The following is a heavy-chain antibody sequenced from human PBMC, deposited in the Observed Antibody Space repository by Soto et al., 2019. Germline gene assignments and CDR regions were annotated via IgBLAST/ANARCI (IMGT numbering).Heavy chain of an antibody. CDR1: GGSVNGGSCY. CDR2: IYYSGNT. V-gene: IGHV4-61*01. Sequence: SETLCLTCTVSGGSVNGGSCYWSWIRQPPGEGLEYIGYIYYSGNTNYNPSLKSRVTLSVDTSKDQFSLKLSSVTTADTAVYYCASGQTSGWYYFDYWGQGTQVTVSS. CDR3: ASGQTSGWYYFDY. J-gene: IGHJ4*02. D-gene: IGHD6-19*01.